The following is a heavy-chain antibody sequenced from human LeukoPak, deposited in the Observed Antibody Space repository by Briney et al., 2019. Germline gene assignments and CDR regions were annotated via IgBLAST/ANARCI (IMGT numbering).Heavy chain of an antibody. D-gene: IGHD3-10*01. CDR3: AKDEYYYGSGSYIYYYYYMDV. Sequence: PGGSLRLSCAASGLTFRDYGMNWVRQAPGKGLEWVSGISGSGGTTYYADSVKGRFTISRDNSKNTLYLQMNSLRAEDTAVYYCAKDEYYYGSGSYIYYYYYMDVWGKGTTVTISS. J-gene: IGHJ6*03. CDR1: GLTFRDYG. V-gene: IGHV3-23*01. CDR2: ISGSGGTT.